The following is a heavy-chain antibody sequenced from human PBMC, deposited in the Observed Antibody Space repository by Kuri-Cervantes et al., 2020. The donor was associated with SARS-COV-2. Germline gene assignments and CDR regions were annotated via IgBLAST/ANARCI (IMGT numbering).Heavy chain of an antibody. CDR3: ARDYRGFGDSSRDDY. J-gene: IGHJ4*02. Sequence: GGSLRLSCAASGFTFSSYWMSWVRQAPGKGLEWVANIKQDGSEKYYVDSVKGRFTISRDNAKNSLYLQMNSLRAEDTAVYYCARDYRGFGDSSRDDYWGQGTLVTVSS. D-gene: IGHD6-13*01. V-gene: IGHV3-7*01. CDR1: GFTFSSYW. CDR2: IKQDGSEK.